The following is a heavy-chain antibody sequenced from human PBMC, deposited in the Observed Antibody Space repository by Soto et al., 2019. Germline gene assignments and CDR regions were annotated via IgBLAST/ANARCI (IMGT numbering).Heavy chain of an antibody. CDR3: ARHGFYGDYASNYFDP. V-gene: IGHV5-51*01. CDR1: GYSFSKWW. D-gene: IGHD4-17*01. Sequence: GGSLEISCQCPGYSFSKWWIALVRHMPGTRVAFMGTLHPSASQTRYTLTFQGPITSDADKALSTPYLQWSSLTASDAAIYYCARHGFYGDYASNYFDPWGQGTLVTVSS. CDR2: LHPSASQT. J-gene: IGHJ5*02.